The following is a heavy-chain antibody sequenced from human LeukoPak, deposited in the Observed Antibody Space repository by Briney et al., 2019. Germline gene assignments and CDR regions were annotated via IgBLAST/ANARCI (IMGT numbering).Heavy chain of an antibody. J-gene: IGHJ4*02. D-gene: IGHD3-9*01. V-gene: IGHV3-21*01. CDR2: ISSSSSYI. CDR3: ARDGTSILTGYFDY. Sequence: GGSLRLSCAAYGFTLSSYSMNWVRQAPGKGLEWVSSISSSSSYIYYADSVKGRFTISRDNSKNTLYLQMNSLRAEDTAVYYCARDGTSILTGYFDYWGQGTLVTVSS. CDR1: GFTLSSYS.